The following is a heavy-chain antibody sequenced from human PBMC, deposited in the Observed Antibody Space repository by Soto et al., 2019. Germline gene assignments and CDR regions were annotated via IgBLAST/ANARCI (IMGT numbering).Heavy chain of an antibody. CDR3: ARGRMYCSRTSYYEKMTPGYYAMDV. D-gene: IGHD2-2*01. CDR2: IIPIFGTA. CDR1: GGTFSSYA. Sequence: QVQLVQSGAEVKKPGSTVKVSCKASGGTFSSYAISWVRQAPGQGLEWMGGIIPIFGTANYAQKFQGRVTITADESTSTAYMELSSLRSEHTAVYYCARGRMYCSRTSYYEKMTPGYYAMDVWGQGTTVTVSS. V-gene: IGHV1-69*01. J-gene: IGHJ6*02.